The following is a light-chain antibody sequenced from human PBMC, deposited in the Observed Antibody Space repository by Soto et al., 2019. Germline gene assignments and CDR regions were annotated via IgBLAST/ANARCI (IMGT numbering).Light chain of an antibody. CDR1: DSDVGGYNY. V-gene: IGLV2-14*03. J-gene: IGLJ3*02. CDR2: EVI. Sequence: QSVLTQPASVSGSPGQSITISCTGTDSDVGGYNYGSWYQQHPGKAPKLMIYEVINRPSGVSNRFSGSKSANTASLTISGLQAEDEADYYCSSYTSSSTLVFGGGTKVTVL. CDR3: SSYTSSSTLV.